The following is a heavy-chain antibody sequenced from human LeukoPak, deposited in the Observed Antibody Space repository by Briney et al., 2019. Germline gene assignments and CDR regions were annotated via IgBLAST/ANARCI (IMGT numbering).Heavy chain of an antibody. J-gene: IGHJ4*02. CDR1: GFNFSDYF. Sequence: GGSLTLSCTVSGFNFSDYFMTWVRQAPGKGLQWISCIGRSDGTIYSADSLKGRFTISRDNAKNSLYLQMNSLRGEDTAVYYCANSAYCSSSSCPNGINFDSWGQGTLVTVSS. V-gene: IGHV3-11*01. CDR2: IGRSDGTI. CDR3: ANSAYCSSSSCPNGINFDS. D-gene: IGHD2-2*01.